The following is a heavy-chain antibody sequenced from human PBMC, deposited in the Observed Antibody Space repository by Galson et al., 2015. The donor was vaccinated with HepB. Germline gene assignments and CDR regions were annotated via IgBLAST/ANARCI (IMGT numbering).Heavy chain of an antibody. CDR1: GFTFSSYA. CDR3: AKDSGWEVGATGYFDL. CDR2: ISGSGGST. D-gene: IGHD1-26*01. J-gene: IGHJ2*01. Sequence: YLRLSCAASGFTFSSYAMSWVRQAPGKGLEWVSAISGSGGSTYYADSVKGRFTISRDNSKNTLYLQMSSLRAEDTAVYYCAKDSGWEVGATGYFDLWGRGTLVTVSS. V-gene: IGHV3-23*01.